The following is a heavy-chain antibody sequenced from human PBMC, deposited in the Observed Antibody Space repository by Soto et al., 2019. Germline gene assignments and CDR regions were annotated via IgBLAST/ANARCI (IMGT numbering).Heavy chain of an antibody. Sequence: GQSLKISCKGSGYRFTTYWISWVRQMPGKGLEWMGRIDPSDSYTNYSPSFQGHVTISADKSISTAYLQWSSLKASDTAMYYCARRYCSGGSCYSDYWGQGTLVAVSS. CDR3: ARRYCSGGSCYSDY. D-gene: IGHD2-15*01. CDR1: GYRFTTYW. CDR2: IDPSDSYT. V-gene: IGHV5-10-1*01. J-gene: IGHJ4*02.